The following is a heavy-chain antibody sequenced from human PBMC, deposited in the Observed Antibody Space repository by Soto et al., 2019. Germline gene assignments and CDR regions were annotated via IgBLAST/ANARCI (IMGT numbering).Heavy chain of an antibody. CDR1: GYTFTGYY. CDR2: IKPDSGAT. J-gene: IGHJ4*02. Sequence: QVPLVQSGAEVKKPGDSVKVSCKASGYTFTGYYIHWVRQAPGQGLEWMGWIKPDSGATNYAQRFQGRVTMTRDTSISSAYMELNNLSPDDTAVYYCARDSPLNWWGQGTLVTVSS. D-gene: IGHD2-8*02. CDR3: ARDSPLNW. V-gene: IGHV1-2*02.